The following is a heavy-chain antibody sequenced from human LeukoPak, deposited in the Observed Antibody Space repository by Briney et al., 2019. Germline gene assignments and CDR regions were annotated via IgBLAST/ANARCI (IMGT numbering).Heavy chain of an antibody. Sequence: SVKVSCKASGGTFSSYANSWVRQAPGQGLEWMGGIIPIFGTANYAQKFQGRVTITADESTSTAYMELSSLRSEDTAVYYCARDLGRSSGWFVGVFMDVWGQGTTVTVSS. D-gene: IGHD6-19*01. CDR3: ARDLGRSSGWFVGVFMDV. CDR1: GGTFSSYA. V-gene: IGHV1-69*13. J-gene: IGHJ6*02. CDR2: IIPIFGTA.